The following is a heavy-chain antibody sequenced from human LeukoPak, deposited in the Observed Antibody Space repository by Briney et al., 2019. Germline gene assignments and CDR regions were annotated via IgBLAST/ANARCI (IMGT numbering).Heavy chain of an antibody. V-gene: IGHV5-51*01. CDR1: GYSFTSYW. Sequence: GESLKISCKGSGYSFTSYWIGWVRQIPGKGLEWMGIIYPGDSDTRYSPSFQGQVTISADKSISTAYLQWSSLKASDTAMYYCARRSVVYGDHADYWGQGTLVTVSS. CDR2: IYPGDSDT. D-gene: IGHD4-17*01. CDR3: ARRSVVYGDHADY. J-gene: IGHJ4*02.